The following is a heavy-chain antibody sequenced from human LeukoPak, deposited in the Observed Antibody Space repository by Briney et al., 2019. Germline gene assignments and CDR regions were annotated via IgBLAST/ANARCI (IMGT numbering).Heavy chain of an antibody. D-gene: IGHD6-19*01. J-gene: IGHJ4*02. CDR2: FYPADSDT. CDR3: VIAVAGGNFDY. V-gene: IGHV5-51*01. Sequence: GEALKISCKGSGYNFTSYWIGWGRPVPGKGLEGMLIFYPADSDTRYSPSFQAHVPISAHKSISTAYLQWSSLKASDTAMYYCVIAVAGGNFDYWGQGTLVTVSS. CDR1: GYNFTSYW.